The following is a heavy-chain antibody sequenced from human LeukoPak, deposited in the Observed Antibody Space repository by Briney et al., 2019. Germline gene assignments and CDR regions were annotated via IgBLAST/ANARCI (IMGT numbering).Heavy chain of an antibody. CDR1: GGSFSGYY. V-gene: IGHV4-34*01. CDR2: INHSGST. Sequence: PSETLSLTCAVYGGSFSGYYWSWIRQPPGKGLEWIGEINHSGSTNYNPSLKSRVTISVDTSKNQFSLKLSSVTAADTAVYYCARGHRKGSSSSPFDYWGQGILVTVSS. CDR3: ARGHRKGSSSSPFDY. D-gene: IGHD6-6*01. J-gene: IGHJ4*02.